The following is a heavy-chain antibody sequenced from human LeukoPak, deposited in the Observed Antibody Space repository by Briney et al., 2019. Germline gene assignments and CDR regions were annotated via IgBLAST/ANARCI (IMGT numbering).Heavy chain of an antibody. CDR1: GFTFSSYA. J-gene: IGHJ1*01. Sequence: GGSLRLSCAASGFTFSSYAMHWVRQAPGKGLEWVAVISYDGSNKYYADTVKGRFTISRDNSKNTLYLQMNSLRAEDTAVYYCATSSSWYEEYFQHWGQGTLVTVSS. CDR3: ATSSSWYEEYFQH. CDR2: ISYDGSNK. V-gene: IGHV3-30-3*01. D-gene: IGHD6-13*01.